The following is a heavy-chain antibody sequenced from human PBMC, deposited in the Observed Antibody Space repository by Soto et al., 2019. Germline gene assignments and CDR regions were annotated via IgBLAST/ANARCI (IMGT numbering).Heavy chain of an antibody. Sequence: WSLRLSSAASGVTFSSYAMGWVRQAPVKGLEWVSAIAGSGGSTYYADSVKGRFTISRDNSKNTLSLQMNSLRAEDSAVYYCAKDRGSSIPSHPFDYWGQGTLVTVSS. V-gene: IGHV3-23*01. CDR1: GVTFSSYA. D-gene: IGHD6-13*01. CDR2: IAGSGGST. J-gene: IGHJ4*02. CDR3: AKDRGSSIPSHPFDY.